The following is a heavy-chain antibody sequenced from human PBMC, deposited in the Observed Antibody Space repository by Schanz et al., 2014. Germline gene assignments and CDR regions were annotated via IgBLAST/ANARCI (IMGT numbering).Heavy chain of an antibody. CDR2: ISRSSPDI. Sequence: EVQLLESGGGLVQPGGSLRLSCAASGFTFSTYAMSWVRQVPGKGLEWVSYISRSSPDIYYADSVKGRFTMSRDNAKNTVCLQMNSLRAEDTAVYYCVRDSFFAFDYWGQGTRVTVSA. V-gene: IGHV3-48*01. CDR3: VRDSFFAFDY. J-gene: IGHJ4*02. D-gene: IGHD3-3*01. CDR1: GFTFSTYA.